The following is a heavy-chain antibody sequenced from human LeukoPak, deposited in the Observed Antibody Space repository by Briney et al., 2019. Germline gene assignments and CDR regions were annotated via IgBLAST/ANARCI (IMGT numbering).Heavy chain of an antibody. CDR2: ISGSGGST. D-gene: IGHD3-22*01. CDR1: GFTFNSYA. Sequence: GGSLRLSCAASGFTFNSYAMSGLRQAPGKGLEGGSAISGSGGSTYYAASVKGRFTISRDNSKNTLYLQMNSLRAEDTAVYYCAKESMIVVVMNWFDPWGQGTLVTVSS. CDR3: AKESMIVVVMNWFDP. V-gene: IGHV3-23*01. J-gene: IGHJ5*02.